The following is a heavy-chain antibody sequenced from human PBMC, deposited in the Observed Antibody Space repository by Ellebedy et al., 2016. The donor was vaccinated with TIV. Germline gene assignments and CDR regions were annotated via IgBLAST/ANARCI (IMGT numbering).Heavy chain of an antibody. CDR1: GFTFSRYA. V-gene: IGHV3-23*01. D-gene: IGHD3-16*01. J-gene: IGHJ4*02. CDR2: ISGRGCST. Sequence: GESLKISCASSGFTFSRYAMSWVRQAPGKGLGWVSAISGRGCSTYHADSVKGRFTISRDNSKNTLYLQMNSLRAEDTAVYYCAKLEPGHVWGSYPFDYWGQGTLVAVSS. CDR3: AKLEPGHVWGSYPFDY.